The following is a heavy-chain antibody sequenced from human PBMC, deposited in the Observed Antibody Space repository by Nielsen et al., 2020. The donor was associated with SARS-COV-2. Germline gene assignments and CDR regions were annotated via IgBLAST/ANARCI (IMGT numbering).Heavy chain of an antibody. J-gene: IGHJ4*02. V-gene: IGHV3-30*04. D-gene: IGHD3-9*01. CDR3: ARDQQYYDILTGYYKSDYFDY. Sequence: WIRQPPGKGLEWVAVISYDGSNKYYADSVKGRFTISRDNAKNSLYLQMNSLRAEDTAVHYCARDQQYYDILTGYYKSDYFDYWGQGTLVTVSS. CDR2: ISYDGSNK.